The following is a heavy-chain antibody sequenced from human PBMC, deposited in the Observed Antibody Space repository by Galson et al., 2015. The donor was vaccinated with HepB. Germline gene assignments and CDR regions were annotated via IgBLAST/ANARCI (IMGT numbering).Heavy chain of an antibody. Sequence: SLRLSCAASGFTFSSYALNWVRQAPGKGLEWVAVISYDGSNKYYADSVKGRFTISRDNSKNTLYLQMNSLRAEDTAVYYCASAVVSTMFRGVMSYWGQGTLVTVSS. CDR2: ISYDGSNK. CDR1: GFTFSSYA. V-gene: IGHV3-30-3*01. J-gene: IGHJ4*02. CDR3: ASAVVSTMFRGVMSY. D-gene: IGHD3-10*01.